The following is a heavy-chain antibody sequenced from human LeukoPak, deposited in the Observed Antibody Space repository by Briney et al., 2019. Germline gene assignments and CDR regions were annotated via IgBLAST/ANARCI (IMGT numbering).Heavy chain of an antibody. CDR3: ARLEYLDRN. CDR2: MSHSGGT. Sequence: PSETLSLTCNVSGGSIRRPNYYWGWIRQPPGKELEWIGSMSHSGGTHYNPSLKSRVTFFVETSKNQFSLKLTSVTAEDTPRYYYARLEYLDRNWGRGTLVTVSS. V-gene: IGHV4-39*01. CDR1: GGSIRRPNYY. J-gene: IGHJ4*02. D-gene: IGHD2/OR15-2a*01.